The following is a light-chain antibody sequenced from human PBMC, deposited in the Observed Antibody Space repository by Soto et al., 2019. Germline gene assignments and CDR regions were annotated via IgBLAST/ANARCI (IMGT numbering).Light chain of an antibody. CDR3: CSYAGSRV. CDR2: EGS. CDR1: SSDVGSYNL. J-gene: IGLJ3*02. Sequence: QSALTQPASVSGSPGQSITISCTGTSSDVGSYNLVSWYQQHPGKAPKLMIYEGSKRPSGVSNRFSGSKSGNTASLTISGLQAKDEADYYCCSYAGSRVFGGGTKVTVL. V-gene: IGLV2-23*01.